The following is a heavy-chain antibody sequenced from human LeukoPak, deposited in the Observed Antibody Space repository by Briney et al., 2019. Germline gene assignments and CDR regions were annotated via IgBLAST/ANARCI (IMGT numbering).Heavy chain of an antibody. CDR1: GGTFSSYA. J-gene: IGHJ4*02. CDR2: IIPIFGTA. CDR3: AREPQTDYYFDY. D-gene: IGHD3/OR15-3a*01. V-gene: IGHV1-69*01. Sequence: SVKVSCKAPGGTFSSYAISWVRQAPGQGLEWMGGIIPIFGTANYAQKFQGRVTITADESTSTAYMELSSLRSEDTAVYYCAREPQTDYYFDYWGQGTLVTVSS.